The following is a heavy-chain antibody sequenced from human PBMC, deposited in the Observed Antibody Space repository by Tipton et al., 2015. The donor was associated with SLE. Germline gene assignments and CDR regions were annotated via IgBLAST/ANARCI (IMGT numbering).Heavy chain of an antibody. CDR1: GGSISSYY. J-gene: IGHJ4*02. CDR3: ARSYCSGGSCYLDY. CDR2: IYYSGST. D-gene: IGHD2-15*01. V-gene: IGHV4-59*08. Sequence: TLSLTCTVSGGSISSYYWSWIRQPPGKGLEWIGYIYYSGSTNYNPSLKSRVTISVDTSKNQFSLKLGSVTAADTAVYYCARSYCSGGSCYLDYWGQGTLVTVSS.